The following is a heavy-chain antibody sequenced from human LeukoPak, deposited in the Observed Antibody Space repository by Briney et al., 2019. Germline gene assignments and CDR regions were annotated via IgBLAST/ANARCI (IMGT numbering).Heavy chain of an antibody. CDR3: GRGSARIAENFFDY. CDR1: GFTFSNYW. D-gene: IGHD6-13*01. J-gene: IGHJ4*02. CDR2: IKQDESEK. V-gene: IGHV3-7*03. Sequence: GGSLRLSCVFSGFTFSNYWMSWVRQAPGKGLEWVANIKQDESEKHYVDSVKGRFTISRDNAKNSLYLQMNSLRAEDTAVYYWGRGSARIAENFFDYWGQGNLVTVSS.